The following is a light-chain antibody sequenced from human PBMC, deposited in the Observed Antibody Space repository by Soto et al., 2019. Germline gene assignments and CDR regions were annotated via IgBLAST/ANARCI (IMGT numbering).Light chain of an antibody. V-gene: IGLV2-14*01. CDR1: SSDIGGYNY. Sequence: QSALTQPASVSGSPGQSITISCTGTSSDIGGYNYVSWYQQYPGKAPKLIIFGVSDRPSGVSNRFSGSKSGTTASLTISGLQAEDEADYYCSSYKTSSTVVVFGGGTNSPS. CDR3: SSYKTSSTVVV. CDR2: GVS. J-gene: IGLJ2*01.